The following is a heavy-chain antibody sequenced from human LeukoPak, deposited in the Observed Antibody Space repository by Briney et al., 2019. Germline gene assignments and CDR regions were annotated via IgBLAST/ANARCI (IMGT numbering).Heavy chain of an antibody. V-gene: IGHV1-18*01. D-gene: IGHD3-9*01. CDR3: ARDEPPYYDILTGYGGMDV. CDR2: ISAYNGNT. Sequence: ASVKVSCKASGYTFTSYGISWVRQAPGQGLEWMGWISAYNGNTNYAQKLQGRVTMTTDTSTSTAYMELRSLRSDDTAVYYCARDEPPYYDILTGYGGMDVWGQGTTVTVSS. J-gene: IGHJ6*02. CDR1: GYTFTSYG.